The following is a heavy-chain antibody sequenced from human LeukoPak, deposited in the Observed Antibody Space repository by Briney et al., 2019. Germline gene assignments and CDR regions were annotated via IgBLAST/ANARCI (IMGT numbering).Heavy chain of an antibody. D-gene: IGHD1-26*01. CDR2: ISYDGSNK. J-gene: IGHJ3*02. Sequence: PGGSLRLSCAASGFTFSSYGMHWVRQAPGKGLGWVAVISYDGSNKYYADSVKGRFTISRDNSKNTLYLQMNSLGAEDTAVYYCAKDKGSGSYYAFDIWGQGTMVTVSS. V-gene: IGHV3-30*18. CDR1: GFTFSSYG. CDR3: AKDKGSGSYYAFDI.